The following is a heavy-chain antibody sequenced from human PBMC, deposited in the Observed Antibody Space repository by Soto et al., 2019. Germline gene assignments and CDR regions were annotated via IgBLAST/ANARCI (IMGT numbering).Heavy chain of an antibody. CDR2: IWYDGSNK. CDR1: GFTFSSYG. V-gene: IGHV3-33*01. CDR3: ARGDLLGYCSGGSCHSGLDP. J-gene: IGHJ5*02. D-gene: IGHD2-15*01. Sequence: PGGSLRLSCAASGFTFSSYGMHWVRQAPGKGLEWVAVIWYDGSNKYYADSVKGRFTISRDNSKNTLYLQMNSLRAEDTAVYYCARGDLLGYCSGGSCHSGLDPWGQGTLVTVSS.